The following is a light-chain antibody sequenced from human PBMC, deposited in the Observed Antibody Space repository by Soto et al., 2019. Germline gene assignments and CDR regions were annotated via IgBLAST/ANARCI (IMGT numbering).Light chain of an antibody. CDR1: QSVLYSSDNKNY. V-gene: IGKV4-1*01. J-gene: IGKJ1*01. CDR2: WAS. Sequence: DIVMTQSPDSLAVSLGERATINCKSSQSVLYSSDNKNYLAWYQQKPGQPPKLLFYWASTRESGVPDRFSGSGSGADFTLTISSLQAEDVAVYYCQQYYSTPRTFGQGIKVEIK. CDR3: QQYYSTPRT.